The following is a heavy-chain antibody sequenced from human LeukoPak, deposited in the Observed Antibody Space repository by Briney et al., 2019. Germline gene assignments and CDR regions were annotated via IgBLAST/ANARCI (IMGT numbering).Heavy chain of an antibody. D-gene: IGHD1-26*01. CDR1: GYSFTSYW. Sequence: GESLKISCTGSGYSFTSYWIGWVRQMPGKGLEWMWIIYPGDSDTKYSPSFQGQVTISADKSISTAYLQSRSLKASDTAMYYCASRYSGSYHFDYWGQGTLVTVSS. CDR3: ASRYSGSYHFDY. CDR2: IYPGDSDT. V-gene: IGHV5-51*03. J-gene: IGHJ4*02.